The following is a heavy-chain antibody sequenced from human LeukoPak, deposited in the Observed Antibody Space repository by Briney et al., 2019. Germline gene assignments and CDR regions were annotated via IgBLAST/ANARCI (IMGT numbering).Heavy chain of an antibody. V-gene: IGHV1-2*02. CDR2: INPNSGGT. CDR1: GYTFTGYY. J-gene: IGHJ4*02. Sequence: ASVKVSCKASGYTFTGYYMHWVRQAPGQGLEWMGWINPNSGGTNYAQKFQGRVTMTRDTSISTAYMELSRLRSDDTAVYYCAIITYYYDNSGPPLGDCWGQGTLVTVSS. D-gene: IGHD3-22*01. CDR3: AIITYYYDNSGPPLGDC.